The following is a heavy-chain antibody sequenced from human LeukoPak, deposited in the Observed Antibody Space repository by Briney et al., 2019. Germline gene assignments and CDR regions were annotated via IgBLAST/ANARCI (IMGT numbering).Heavy chain of an antibody. J-gene: IGHJ4*02. V-gene: IGHV1-46*03. D-gene: IGHD2-2*01. CDR3: ARDQHYATDY. CDR2: VSSSGAHT. CDR1: GYMFTSYN. Sequence: ASVKVSCKASGYMFTSYNMQWVRQDPGQGLEWMGMVSSSGAHTKYAQKFRGRVTMTSDTSTSTVYMELSSLISDDTAVYYCARDQHYATDYWGQGTLVTVCS.